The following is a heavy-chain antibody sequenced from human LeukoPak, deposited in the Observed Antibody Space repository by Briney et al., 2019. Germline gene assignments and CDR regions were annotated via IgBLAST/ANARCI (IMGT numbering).Heavy chain of an antibody. D-gene: IGHD5/OR15-5a*01. Sequence: PSETLSLTCAVYGGSFSGYYWSWIRQPPGKGLEWIGEINHSGSTNYNPSLKSRVTISVDTSKNQFSLKLSSVTAADTAVYYCARRRWGVYGKYYFDYWGQGTLVTVSS. V-gene: IGHV4-34*01. CDR3: ARRRWGVYGKYYFDY. J-gene: IGHJ4*02. CDR2: INHSGST. CDR1: GGSFSGYY.